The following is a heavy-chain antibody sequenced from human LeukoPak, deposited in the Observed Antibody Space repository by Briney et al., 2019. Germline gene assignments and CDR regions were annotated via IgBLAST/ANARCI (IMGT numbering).Heavy chain of an antibody. Sequence: PSETLSLTCTVSGGSISSYYWTWIRQPPGKALEWIGDICYSGSNNYNPSPKSRATISVDRSKTKFFLKLRNVAAADTAVYYCSELSKYNIFTRNSWFDPWGRGTLVTVS. CDR3: SELSKYNIFTRNSWFDP. CDR1: GGSISSYY. J-gene: IGHJ5*02. D-gene: IGHD3-9*01. CDR2: ICYSGSN. V-gene: IGHV4-59*03.